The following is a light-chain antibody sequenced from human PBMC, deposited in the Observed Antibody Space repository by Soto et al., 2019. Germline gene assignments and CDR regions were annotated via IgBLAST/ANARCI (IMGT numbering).Light chain of an antibody. V-gene: IGKV3-15*01. CDR1: QSVRSN. CDR2: SAS. Sequence: EIVMTQSPATLSVSPGERATLSCRASQSVRSNLAWYQQKPGQAPRLLIFSASTRATGIPARFSGSGSGTEFTLTISSLQSEDFAVYYCQQYKNWPYTFGQGTKLEIK. J-gene: IGKJ2*01. CDR3: QQYKNWPYT.